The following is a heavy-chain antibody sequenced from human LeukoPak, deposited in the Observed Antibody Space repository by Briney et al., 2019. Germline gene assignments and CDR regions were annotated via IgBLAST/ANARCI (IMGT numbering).Heavy chain of an antibody. J-gene: IGHJ4*02. CDR1: GYTFPSFG. CDR2: ISAYNGNT. D-gene: IGHD2-2*01. V-gene: IGHV1-18*01. Sequence: ASVAVSCKASGYTFPSFGISWVRQAPGQGLEWMGWISAYNGNTNYAQKLQGRVTMTTDTSTSTAYMELRSLRSDDTAVYYCARAPGYCSSTSCYWSDHWGQGTLVTVSS. CDR3: ARAPGYCSSTSCYWSDH.